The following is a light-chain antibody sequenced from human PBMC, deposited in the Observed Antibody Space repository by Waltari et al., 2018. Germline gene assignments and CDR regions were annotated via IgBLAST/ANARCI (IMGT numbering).Light chain of an antibody. CDR3: MQSLQSLWT. V-gene: IGKV2-28*01. J-gene: IGKJ1*01. CDR1: QSLLHRNGNNY. CDR2: LVS. Sequence: DLVVTQSPLSLPFTPGEPASISCRSSQSLLHRNGNNYLYWYLQKPGQSPQLLIYLVSNRDSGVPDRFSGSGSGTDFTLRISIVEAEDVGVYYCMQSLQSLWTFGPGTKVEIK.